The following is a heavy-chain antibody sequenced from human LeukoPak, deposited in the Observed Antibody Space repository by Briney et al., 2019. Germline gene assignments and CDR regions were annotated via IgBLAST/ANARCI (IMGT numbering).Heavy chain of an antibody. CDR1: GYTLTTYA. D-gene: IGHD2-15*01. Sequence: ASVKVSCKASGYTLTTYALNWVRQAPGQGLEWMGWINTDTGNLTYAQGFSGRFVFSLDTSVSTAFLKISILKAEDTAVYYCARVQFGGYCSAGSCYLGYWGQGTLVTVSS. V-gene: IGHV7-4-1*02. CDR3: ARVQFGGYCSAGSCYLGY. J-gene: IGHJ4*02. CDR2: INTDTGNL.